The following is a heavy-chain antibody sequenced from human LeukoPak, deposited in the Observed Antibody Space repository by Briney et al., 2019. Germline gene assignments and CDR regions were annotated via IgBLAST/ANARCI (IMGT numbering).Heavy chain of an antibody. D-gene: IGHD3-10*02. CDR3: ARDIFGSSRPSDY. CDR1: GYTFTSYA. CDR2: INVGNGNT. V-gene: IGHV1-3*01. Sequence: ASVKVSCKASGYTFTSYAIQWVRQAPGQGLEWMGWINVGNGNTKYSQKFQGRFIITRDTPASTASMELNSLRSDDTAVYYCARDIFGSSRPSDYWGQGTLVTVSS. J-gene: IGHJ4*01.